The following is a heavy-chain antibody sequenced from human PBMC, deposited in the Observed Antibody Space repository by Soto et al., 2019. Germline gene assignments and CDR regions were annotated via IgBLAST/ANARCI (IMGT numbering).Heavy chain of an antibody. Sequence: EVQLLESGGGLVQPGGSLRLSCAVSGFTFSNYAMTWVRQAPGKGLEWVSLMSGNGGRIVYADSVKGRFTLSRDNSKNPLDLQMNNLRLEYTAVYYCVKDPVSGGSGGAWFDYWGQGTLVTVSS. CDR3: VKDPVSGGSGGAWFDY. CDR1: GFTFSNYA. D-gene: IGHD2-21*02. V-gene: IGHV3-23*01. CDR2: MSGNGGRI. J-gene: IGHJ4*02.